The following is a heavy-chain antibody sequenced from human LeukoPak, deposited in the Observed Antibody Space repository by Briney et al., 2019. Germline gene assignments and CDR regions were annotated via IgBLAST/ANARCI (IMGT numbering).Heavy chain of an antibody. CDR1: GFTVSSNY. V-gene: IGHV4-34*01. D-gene: IGHD6-19*01. CDR2: INHSGST. J-gene: IGHJ4*02. Sequence: GSLRLSCAASGFTVSSNYMSWIRQPPGKGLEWIGEINHSGSTNYNPSLKSRVTISVDTSKNQFSLKLSSVTAADTAVYYCARSIAVASYYFDYWGQGTLVTVSS. CDR3: ARSIAVASYYFDY.